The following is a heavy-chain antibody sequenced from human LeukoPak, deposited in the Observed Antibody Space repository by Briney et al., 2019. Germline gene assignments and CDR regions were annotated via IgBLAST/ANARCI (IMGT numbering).Heavy chain of an antibody. CDR2: IKQDGSEK. V-gene: IGHV3-7*01. CDR1: GFTFSSYW. CDR3: ARDSYSVRGVRSFDY. Sequence: GGSLRLSCAASGFTFSSYWMSWVRQAPGKGLEWVANIKQDGSEKYYVDSVKGRFTISRDNAKNSLYPQMNSLRAEDTAVYYCARDSYSVRGVRSFDYWGQGTLVTVSS. J-gene: IGHJ4*02. D-gene: IGHD3-10*02.